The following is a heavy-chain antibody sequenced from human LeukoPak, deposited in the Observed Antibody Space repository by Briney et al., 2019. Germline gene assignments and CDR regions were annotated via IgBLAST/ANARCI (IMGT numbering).Heavy chain of an antibody. CDR3: AKASTSRNYGFDY. D-gene: IGHD4-17*01. CDR2: ISWDGGST. CDR1: GFTFDDCT. J-gene: IGHJ4*02. V-gene: IGHV3-43*01. Sequence: GGSLRLSCAASGFTFDDCTMHWVRQAPGKCLEWVSLISWDGGSTYYADSVKGRFTISRDNSKNSLYLQMNSLRTEDTALYYCAKASTSRNYGFDYWGQGTLVTVSS.